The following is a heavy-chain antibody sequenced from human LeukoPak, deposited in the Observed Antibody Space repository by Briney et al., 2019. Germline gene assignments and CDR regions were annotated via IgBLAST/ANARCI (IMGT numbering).Heavy chain of an antibody. Sequence: GGSLRLSCAASEFTFSSNNMNWVRQAPGKGLEWVSSISSTSKYIYYADSVKGRFTISRDNAKNSLTLQMNSLRAEDTAVYYCAREPFWSGYYSNLHFDYWGQGTLVTVSS. CDR3: AREPFWSGYYSNLHFDY. D-gene: IGHD3-3*01. CDR2: ISSTSKYI. V-gene: IGHV3-21*01. CDR1: EFTFSSNN. J-gene: IGHJ4*02.